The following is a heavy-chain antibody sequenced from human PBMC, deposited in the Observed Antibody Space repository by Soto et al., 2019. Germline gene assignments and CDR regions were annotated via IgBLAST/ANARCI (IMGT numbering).Heavy chain of an antibody. V-gene: IGHV3-48*03. D-gene: IGHD2-21*01. CDR1: GFTFSSYD. CDR3: ARVGCDRTTCHSDY. Sequence: GGSLRLSCAASGFTFSSYDMNWVRQAPGKGLEWLSYISTGGSDIYYADSVKGRFTVSRDDAKNSLYLQLNSLRAEDTAVYYCARVGCDRTTCHSDYRGPATLVTVSS. CDR2: ISTGGSDI. J-gene: IGHJ4*02.